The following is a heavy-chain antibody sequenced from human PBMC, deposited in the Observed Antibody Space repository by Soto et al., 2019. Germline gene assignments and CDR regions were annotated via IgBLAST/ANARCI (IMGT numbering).Heavy chain of an antibody. CDR3: ARAKRVHVAAAGTIWFDP. J-gene: IGHJ5*02. Sequence: PSETLSLTCTVSGGTISSYYWSWIRQPPGKGLEWIGYIYYSGSTNYNPSLKSRVTISVDTSKNQFSLKLSSVAAADTAVYYCARAKRVHVAAAGTIWFDPWGQGTLVTVSS. CDR2: IYYSGST. CDR1: GGTISSYY. V-gene: IGHV4-59*01. D-gene: IGHD6-13*01.